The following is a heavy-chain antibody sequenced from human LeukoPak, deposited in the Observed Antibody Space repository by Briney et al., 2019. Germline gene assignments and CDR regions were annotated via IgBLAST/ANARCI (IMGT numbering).Heavy chain of an antibody. CDR3: ARGLMYYDILTGYYSGYWFDP. Sequence: SQTLSLTCTVSGGSLSSGDYYWSWIRQPPGKGLEWLGYIYYSGSTYYNPSLKSRVTISVDTSKNQFSLKLSSATAADTAVYYCARGLMYYDILTGYYSGYWFDPWGQGTLVTVSS. D-gene: IGHD3-9*01. V-gene: IGHV4-30-4*01. CDR2: IYYSGST. CDR1: GGSLSSGDYY. J-gene: IGHJ5*02.